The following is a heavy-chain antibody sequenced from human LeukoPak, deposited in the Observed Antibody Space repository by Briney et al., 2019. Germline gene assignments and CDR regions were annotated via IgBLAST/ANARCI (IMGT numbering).Heavy chain of an antibody. V-gene: IGHV3-7*01. CDR3: ARSLAYCGGDCYYFDY. CDR2: IKQDGSEK. J-gene: IGHJ4*02. CDR1: GFTFSSYW. D-gene: IGHD2-21*02. Sequence: GGSLRLSCVASGFTFSSYWMSWVRQAPGKGLEWVANIKQDGSEKYYVDSVKGRFTISRDNAKNSLYLQMNSLRAEDTAVYYCARSLAYCGGDCYYFDYWGQGTLVTVSS.